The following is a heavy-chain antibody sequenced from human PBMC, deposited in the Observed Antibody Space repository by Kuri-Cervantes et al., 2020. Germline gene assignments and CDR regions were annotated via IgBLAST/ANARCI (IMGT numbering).Heavy chain of an antibody. J-gene: IGHJ4*02. Sequence: ASVKVSCKASGYTFTGYYMHWVRQAPGQGLEWMGWVNPISGGTKYAQKFQGRVTMTRDTSISTAYMELSRLRSDDTAVYYCARGHHSGSHYSSYDYWGQGTLVTVSS. CDR3: ARGHHSGSHYSSYDY. V-gene: IGHV1-2*02. CDR1: GYTFTGYY. CDR2: VNPISGGT. D-gene: IGHD1-26*01.